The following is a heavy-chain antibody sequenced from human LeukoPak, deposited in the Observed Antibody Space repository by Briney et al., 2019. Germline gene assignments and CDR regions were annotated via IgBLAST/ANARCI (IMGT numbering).Heavy chain of an antibody. V-gene: IGHV3-30-3*01. CDR1: GFTFSSYA. CDR2: ISYDGSNK. J-gene: IGHJ4*02. Sequence: PGRSLRLSCAASGFTFSSYAMHWVRQAPGKGLEWVAVISYDGSNKYYADSVKGRFTISRDNSKNTLYLQMNSLRAEDTAVYYCARDVRDYGGNARPGDYWGQGTLVTVSS. D-gene: IGHD4-17*01. CDR3: ARDVRDYGGNARPGDY.